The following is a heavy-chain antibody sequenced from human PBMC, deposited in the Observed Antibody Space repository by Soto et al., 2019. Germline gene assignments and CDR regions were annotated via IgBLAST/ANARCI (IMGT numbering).Heavy chain of an antibody. V-gene: IGHV1-18*01. CDR3: ERVIMISGVANLGRYFDY. Sequence: ASVKVSCKASGVTFNRQDMRWVRQAPGQGLEWMGWISPSNGQRIYAQNFHGRVTMTTATSTATAHMELRSLISDDTAVYYCERVIMISGVANLGRYFDYWGQ. CDR1: GVTFNRQD. J-gene: IGHJ4*02. CDR2: ISPSNGQR. D-gene: IGHD3-3*01.